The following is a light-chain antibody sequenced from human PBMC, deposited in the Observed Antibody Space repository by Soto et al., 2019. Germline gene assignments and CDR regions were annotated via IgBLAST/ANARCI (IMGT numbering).Light chain of an antibody. V-gene: IGKV1-39*01. CDR1: ENIITN. Sequence: IQMTQSPSSLSASLGDRVTITCRASENIITNLNWYQQKPGKAPKLLIYATSTLQGGVPPRFSGSGSATHFTLTISNLQPEDLATYYCQQSYSTPVTFGGGTKVDIK. J-gene: IGKJ4*01. CDR2: ATS. CDR3: QQSYSTPVT.